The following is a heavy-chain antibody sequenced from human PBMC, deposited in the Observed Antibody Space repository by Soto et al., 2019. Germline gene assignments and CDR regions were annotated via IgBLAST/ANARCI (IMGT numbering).Heavy chain of an antibody. Sequence: PSETLSLTCTVSGGSISSSSYYWGWIRQPPGKGLEWIGSIYYSGSTYYNPSLKSRVTISVDTSKNQYALKLSSVTAAETDVYYCASHVITGCYFYAFDIWGYVTIFTVSS. J-gene: IGHJ3*02. V-gene: IGHV4-39*01. CDR1: GGSISSSSYY. CDR3: ASHVITGCYFYAFDI. D-gene: IGHD2-21*01. CDR2: IYYSGST.